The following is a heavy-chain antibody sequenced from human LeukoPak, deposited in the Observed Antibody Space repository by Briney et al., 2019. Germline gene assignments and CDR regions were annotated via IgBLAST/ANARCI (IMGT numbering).Heavy chain of an antibody. CDR2: ISGSGGST. CDR3: AKDHYYDSSGYYYYYYMDV. V-gene: IGHV3-23*01. J-gene: IGHJ6*03. D-gene: IGHD3-22*01. CDR1: GFTFSSYA. Sequence: GGSLRLSCAASGFTFSSYAMSWVRQAPGKGLEWVSAISGSGGSTYYADSVKGRFTISRDNSKNTLYLQMNSLRAEDTAVYYCAKDHYYDSSGYYYYYYMDVWGKGTTVTVSS.